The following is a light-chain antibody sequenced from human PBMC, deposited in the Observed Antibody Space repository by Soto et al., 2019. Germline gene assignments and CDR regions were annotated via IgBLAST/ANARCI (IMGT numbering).Light chain of an antibody. CDR3: KQYKSYLRT. Sequence: DIQMTQSPSTLSGSVGDRVTITCRASQTISSWLAWYQQKPGKAPKLLIYAAYTLESGVSSRFSGRGSGTEFTLTIKSLQPEDFATYYCKQYKSYLRTFGQGTKVDIK. CDR1: QTISSW. CDR2: AAY. J-gene: IGKJ1*01. V-gene: IGKV1-5*01.